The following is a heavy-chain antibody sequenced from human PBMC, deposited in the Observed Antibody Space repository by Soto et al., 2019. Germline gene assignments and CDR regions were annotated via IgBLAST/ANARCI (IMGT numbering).Heavy chain of an antibody. CDR1: GFTFSDYY. Sequence: GGSLRLSCAASGFTFSDYYMSWIRQAPGKGLEWVSYISSSGSTIYYADSVKGRFTISRDNAKNSLYLQMNSLRAEDTAVYYCASQTYCSGGSCSHYYYYGMDVWGQGTTVTVSS. D-gene: IGHD2-15*01. J-gene: IGHJ6*02. V-gene: IGHV3-11*01. CDR3: ASQTYCSGGSCSHYYYYGMDV. CDR2: ISSSGSTI.